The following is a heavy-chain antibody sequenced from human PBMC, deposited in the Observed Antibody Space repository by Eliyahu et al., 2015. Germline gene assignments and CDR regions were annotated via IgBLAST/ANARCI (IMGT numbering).Heavy chain of an antibody. D-gene: IGHD1-1*01. CDR1: GFAFTDDY. Sequence: QVQLVQSGAEVKKSGASVKVSCEASGFAFTDDYIHWVRQAPGQGLEWMGGINPKSGGSHYAQKFQGWITMTRDTSISTTYMELSSLRSDDTAVYYCARDRGQLDFDYWGQGTLVTVSS. J-gene: IGHJ4*02. CDR2: INPKSGGS. V-gene: IGHV1-2*04. CDR3: ARDRGQLDFDY.